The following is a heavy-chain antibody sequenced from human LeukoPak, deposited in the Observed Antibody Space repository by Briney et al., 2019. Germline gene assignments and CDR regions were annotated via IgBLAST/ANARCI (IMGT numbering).Heavy chain of an antibody. V-gene: IGHV3-11*01. CDR1: GFNFSDHY. Sequence: GGSLRLSCAASGFNFSDHYMSWVRRTPGRGLEWVTYISGSGATLHHADSVKGRFTISRDNAKNSLSLQMNSLRAEDTALYYCARALYGSSGYYDYWGQGILVTVSS. J-gene: IGHJ4*02. D-gene: IGHD3-22*01. CDR3: ARALYGSSGYYDY. CDR2: ISGSGATL.